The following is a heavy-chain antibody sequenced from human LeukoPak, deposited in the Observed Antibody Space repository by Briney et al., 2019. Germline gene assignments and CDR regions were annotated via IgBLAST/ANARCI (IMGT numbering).Heavy chain of an antibody. V-gene: IGHV3-21*01. Sequence: PGGSLRLSCAASGFTFSSYSMNWVRQAPGKGLEWVSSISSSSSHIYYADSVKGRFTISRDNAKNSLYLQMNSLRAEDTAVYYCARDVVEDYGSEGYYYYGMDVWGQGATVTVSS. CDR3: ARDVVEDYGSEGYYYYGMDV. D-gene: IGHD4-17*01. CDR1: GFTFSSYS. CDR2: ISSSSSHI. J-gene: IGHJ6*02.